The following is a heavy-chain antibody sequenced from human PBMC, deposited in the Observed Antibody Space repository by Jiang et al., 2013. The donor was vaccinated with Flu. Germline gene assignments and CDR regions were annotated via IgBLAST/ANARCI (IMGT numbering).Heavy chain of an antibody. CDR3: ARLSYSSSWFEVYYYYGMDV. CDR2: IYYSGST. D-gene: IGHD6-13*01. J-gene: IGHJ6*02. V-gene: IGHV4-59*08. Sequence: GLVKPSETLSLTCTVSGGSISSYYWSWIRQPPGKGLEWIGYIYYSGSTNYNPSLKSRVTISVDTSKNQFSLKLSSVTAADTAVYYCARLSYSSSWFEVYYYYGMDVWGQGTTVTVSS. CDR1: GGSISSYY.